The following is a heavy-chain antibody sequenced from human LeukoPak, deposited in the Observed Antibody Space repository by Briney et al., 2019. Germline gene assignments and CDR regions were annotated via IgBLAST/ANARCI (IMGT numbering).Heavy chain of an antibody. V-gene: IGHV4-34*01. CDR1: GGSFSGYY. CDR2: INHSGST. D-gene: IGHD6-13*01. J-gene: IGHJ5*02. Sequence: SETLSLTCAVYGGSFSGYYWSWIRQPPGKGLEWMGEINHSGSTNYNPSLKSRVTISVDTSKNQFSLKLSSVTAADTAVYYCARGGAAAGRLGWFDPWSQGTLVTVSS. CDR3: ARGGAAAGRLGWFDP.